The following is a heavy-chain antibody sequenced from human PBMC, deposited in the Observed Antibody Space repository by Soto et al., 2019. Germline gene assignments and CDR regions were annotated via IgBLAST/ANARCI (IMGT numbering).Heavy chain of an antibody. D-gene: IGHD2-21*02. Sequence: SETLSLTCIVSGESISSSSYYWGWIRQPPGKGLEWIGSIYYSGRTYYNPSFKSRVTISIDTSKNQFSLKLSSVTATGTAVYYCARQRTTVVTQAYFDHWGQGALVTVSS. CDR3: ARQRTTVVTQAYFDH. CDR1: GESISSSSYY. J-gene: IGHJ4*02. CDR2: IYYSGRT. V-gene: IGHV4-39*01.